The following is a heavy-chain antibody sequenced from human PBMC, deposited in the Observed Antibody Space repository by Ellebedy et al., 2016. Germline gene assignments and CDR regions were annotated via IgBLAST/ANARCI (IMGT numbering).Heavy chain of an antibody. CDR1: GYSISSGYY. V-gene: IGHV4-38-2*02. Sequence: SETLSLXCTVSGYSISSGYYWGWIRQPPGKGLEWIGSIYHSGSTYYNPSLKSRVTISVDTSKNQFSLKLSSVTAADTAVYYCARVGNHPGGSGWYTWSNWFDPWGQGTLVTVSS. CDR2: IYHSGST. CDR3: ARVGNHPGGSGWYTWSNWFDP. D-gene: IGHD6-19*01. J-gene: IGHJ5*02.